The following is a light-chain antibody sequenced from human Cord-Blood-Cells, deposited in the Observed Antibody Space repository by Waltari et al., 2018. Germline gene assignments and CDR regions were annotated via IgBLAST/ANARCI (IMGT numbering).Light chain of an antibody. Sequence: DIQLTQCPSSLSASVGGRVTSTCRASQGIGNYLAWYQQKPGKVPKLLIYAASTLQSGVPSRFSGSGSGTDFTLTISSLQPEDVATYYCQKYNSAPWTFGQGTKVEIK. V-gene: IGKV1-27*01. CDR1: QGIGNY. CDR3: QKYNSAPWT. J-gene: IGKJ1*01. CDR2: AAS.